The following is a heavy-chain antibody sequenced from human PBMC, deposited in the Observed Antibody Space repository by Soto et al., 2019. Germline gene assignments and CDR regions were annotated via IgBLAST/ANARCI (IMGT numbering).Heavy chain of an antibody. CDR3: AKDVDTAMVTIDY. J-gene: IGHJ4*02. D-gene: IGHD5-18*01. V-gene: IGHV3-30*18. CDR2: ISYDGSNK. Sequence: QVQLVESGGGVVQPGRSLRLSCAASGFTFSSYGMHWVRQAPGKGLEWAAVISYDGSNKYYADSVKGRFTISRDNSKNTLYLQMNSLRAEDTAVYYCAKDVDTAMVTIDYWGQGTLVTVSS. CDR1: GFTFSSYG.